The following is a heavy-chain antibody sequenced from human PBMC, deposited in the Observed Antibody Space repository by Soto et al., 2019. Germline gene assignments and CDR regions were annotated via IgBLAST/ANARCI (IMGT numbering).Heavy chain of an antibody. Sequence: VQLLESGGGVTQPGGSLRLSCAASGFTFRIYAMNWVRQAPGKGLEWVTTISGNGGTSYAAFVGWRFIISKDNTKTTLYQKMSRLGDEETAIYYGAKDAPGRGWLSDYWGQGTRVTVSS. D-gene: IGHD5-12*01. CDR3: AKDAPGRGWLSDY. J-gene: IGHJ4*02. CDR1: GFTFRIYA. CDR2: ISGNGGT. V-gene: IGHV3-23*01.